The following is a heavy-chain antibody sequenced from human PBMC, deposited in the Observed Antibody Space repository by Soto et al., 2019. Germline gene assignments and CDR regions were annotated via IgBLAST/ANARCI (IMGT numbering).Heavy chain of an antibody. V-gene: IGHV4-31*03. D-gene: IGHD6-6*01. CDR1: GGSISSGGYY. CDR3: ARSPAYSSSSPYFDF. J-gene: IGHJ4*02. CDR2: IYYSGST. Sequence: SETLSLTCTVSGGSISSGGYYWSWIRQHPGKGLEWIGYIYYSGSTYYNPSLKSRVTISVDTSKNQFSLKLSSVTAADTAVYYCARSPAYSSSSPYFDFWGQGTLVTVSS.